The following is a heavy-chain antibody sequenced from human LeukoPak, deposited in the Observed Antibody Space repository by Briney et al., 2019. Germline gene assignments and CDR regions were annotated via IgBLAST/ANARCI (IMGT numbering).Heavy chain of an antibody. V-gene: IGHV3-7*05. J-gene: IGHJ4*02. CDR3: ATSNPQTYGDSDP. D-gene: IGHD4-17*01. CDR1: GFTFSSYW. CDR2: IKQDGSEK. Sequence: AGSLRLSCAASGFTFSSYWMSWVRQAPGKGLEWVANIKQDGSEKYYVDSVKGRFTISRDNAKNSLYLQMNSLRAEDTAVYYCATSNPQTYGDSDPRGQGTLVTVSS.